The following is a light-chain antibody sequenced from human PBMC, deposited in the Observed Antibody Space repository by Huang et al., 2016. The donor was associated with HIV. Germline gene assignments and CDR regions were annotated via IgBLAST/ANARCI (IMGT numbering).Light chain of an antibody. Sequence: DILLTQSPDSLAVSLGETATLPCRSSQSLLSSSTNKNYLAWFQQRPGKPPKLLVFWASSREAGIPDRFTGGGSGTQFALTISNVKTEDVAIYYCQQYYKSPQTFGPGTRVEI. CDR1: QSLLSSSTNKNY. J-gene: IGKJ1*01. V-gene: IGKV4-1*01. CDR3: QQYYKSPQT. CDR2: WAS.